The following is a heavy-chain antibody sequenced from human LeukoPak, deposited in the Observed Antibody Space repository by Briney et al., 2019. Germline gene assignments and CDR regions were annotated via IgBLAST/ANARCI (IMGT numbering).Heavy chain of an antibody. V-gene: IGHV4-39*01. D-gene: IGHD3-16*01. J-gene: IGHJ4*02. CDR2: INYSGST. CDR1: GGSISSRNYI. Sequence: SETLPLTCTVSGGSISSRNYIWGWIRQPPGKGLEWIGSINYSGSTYYNPSLKSRVSISLDTSKNQFSLRLSSVTAADSAVYHCARHGGSVVIVPFDYWGQGTLVTVSS. CDR3: ARHGGSVVIVPFDY.